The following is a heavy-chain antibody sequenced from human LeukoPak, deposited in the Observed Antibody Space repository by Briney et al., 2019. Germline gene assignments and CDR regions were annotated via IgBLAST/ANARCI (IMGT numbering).Heavy chain of an antibody. CDR2: IAGSGGST. CDR1: GFIFSSEA. J-gene: IGHJ5*02. V-gene: IGHV3-23*01. Sequence: GGSLRLSCAASGFIFSSEAMNWVRQAPGKGLDWVSGIAGSGGSTHYADSLKGRFTVSRDNSKNTLSLQMSRLTAEDTAVYYCVKEGAYAALNSWGQGTLVTVSS. D-gene: IGHD3-16*01. CDR3: VKEGAYAALNS.